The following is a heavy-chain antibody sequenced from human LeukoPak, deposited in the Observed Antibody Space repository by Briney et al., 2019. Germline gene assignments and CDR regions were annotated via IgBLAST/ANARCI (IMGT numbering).Heavy chain of an antibody. Sequence: SQTLSLTCTVSGGSISSGDYYWSWIRQPPGKGLEWIGYIYYSGSTYYSPSLKSRVTISVDTSKNQVSLRLSSVTAADTAVYYCARHGTISSESYFDYWGQGALVTVSS. V-gene: IGHV4-30-4*01. CDR3: ARHGTISSESYFDY. J-gene: IGHJ4*02. D-gene: IGHD1-14*01. CDR2: IYYSGST. CDR1: GGSISSGDYY.